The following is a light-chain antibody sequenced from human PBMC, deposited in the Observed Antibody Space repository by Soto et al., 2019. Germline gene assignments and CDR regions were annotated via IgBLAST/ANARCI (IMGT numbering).Light chain of an antibody. CDR2: WAS. CDR3: QQYYSTPPIT. Sequence: DIVMTQSPDSLAVSLGERATINCKSSQSVLYSSDNKNYLAWYQQKPVQPPQLLLYWASTRESGVPDRFSGSGSGKNFTLAISSLQAEDVAIYYCQQYYSTPPITFGQGTRLEIK. CDR1: QSVLYSSDNKNY. V-gene: IGKV4-1*01. J-gene: IGKJ5*01.